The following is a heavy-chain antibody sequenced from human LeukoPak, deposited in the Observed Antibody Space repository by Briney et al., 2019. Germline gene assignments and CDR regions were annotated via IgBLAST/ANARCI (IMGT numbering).Heavy chain of an antibody. CDR3: AREGMVRGRPYYYMDV. J-gene: IGHJ6*03. V-gene: IGHV4-59*12. Sequence: PSETLSLTSTVSIGSINSYYWSGIRQPPRKGLEWIGYIYDSGSTNYTPSLKSRVTMSQDTSKNQFSLKLSSVTAGDRAGYYCAREGMVRGRPYYYMDVWGKGTTVTISS. CDR2: IYDSGST. D-gene: IGHD3-10*01. CDR1: IGSINSYY.